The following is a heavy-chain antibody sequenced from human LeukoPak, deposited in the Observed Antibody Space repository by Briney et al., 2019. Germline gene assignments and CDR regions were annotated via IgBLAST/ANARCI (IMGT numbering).Heavy chain of an antibody. J-gene: IGHJ6*02. Sequence: ASVKVSCKASGYTFTGYYMHWVRQAPGQGLEWMGWINPNSGGTNYAQKFQGRVTMTRDTSISTAYMELSSLRSEDTAVYYCAGGYYDILTGPYMGYYYGMDVWGQGTTVTVSS. CDR3: AGGYYDILTGPYMGYYYGMDV. V-gene: IGHV1-2*02. D-gene: IGHD3-9*01. CDR2: INPNSGGT. CDR1: GYTFTGYY.